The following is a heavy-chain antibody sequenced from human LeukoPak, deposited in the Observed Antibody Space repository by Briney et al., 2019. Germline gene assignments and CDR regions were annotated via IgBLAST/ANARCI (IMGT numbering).Heavy chain of an antibody. J-gene: IGHJ6*02. Sequence: LSLTCTVSGYSISSGYYWGWIRQAPGKGLEWVSYISSSGSTIYYADSVKGRFTISRDNAKNSLYLQMNSLRAEDTAVYYCARAHSTILYGMDVWGQGTTVTVSS. CDR2: ISSSGSTI. V-gene: IGHV3-11*01. CDR1: GYSISSGYY. D-gene: IGHD2/OR15-2a*01. CDR3: ARAHSTILYGMDV.